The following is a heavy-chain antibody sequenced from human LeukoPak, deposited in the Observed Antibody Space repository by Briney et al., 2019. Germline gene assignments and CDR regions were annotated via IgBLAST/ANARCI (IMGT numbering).Heavy chain of an antibody. CDR2: IIPILDIA. CDR3: ARVERGGSCYDY. J-gene: IGHJ4*02. CDR1: GGTFSSYA. Sequence: SVKVSCKASGGTFSSYAISWVRQAPGQGLEWMGRIIPILDIANYAQKFQGRVTITADKSTSTAYMELSSLRSEDTAMYYCARVERGGSCYDYWGQGTLVTVSS. V-gene: IGHV1-69*04. D-gene: IGHD2-15*01.